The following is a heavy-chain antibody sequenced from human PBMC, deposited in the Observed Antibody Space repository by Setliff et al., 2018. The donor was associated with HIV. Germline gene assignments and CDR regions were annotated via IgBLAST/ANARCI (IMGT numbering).Heavy chain of an antibody. CDR1: GYTFTYYP. V-gene: IGHV1-3*04. CDR2: INTDNGYT. CDR3: SVGAGGGGY. Sequence: GASVKVSCKASGYTFTYYPMHWVRQAPGQRLEWMGWINTDNGYTKYSQKFQGRVTITGDTSASTAHMELSSLRSEDTAVYYCSVGAGGGGYWGQGTLVTVSS. D-gene: IGHD3-10*01. J-gene: IGHJ4*02.